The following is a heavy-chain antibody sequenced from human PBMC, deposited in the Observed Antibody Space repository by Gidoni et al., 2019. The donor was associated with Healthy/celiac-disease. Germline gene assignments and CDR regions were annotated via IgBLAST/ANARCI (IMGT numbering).Heavy chain of an antibody. CDR1: GFTFSSYA. V-gene: IGHV3-23*01. CDR3: AKDHYDSSGYYLGYFQH. CDR2: ISGSGGST. J-gene: IGHJ1*01. D-gene: IGHD3-22*01. Sequence: EVQLLESGGGLVQPGGSLRLSCAASGFTFSSYAMSWVRQAPGKGLEWVSAISGSGGSTYYADSVKGRFTISRDNSKNTLYLQMNSLRAEDTAVYYCAKDHYDSSGYYLGYFQHWGQGTLVTVSS.